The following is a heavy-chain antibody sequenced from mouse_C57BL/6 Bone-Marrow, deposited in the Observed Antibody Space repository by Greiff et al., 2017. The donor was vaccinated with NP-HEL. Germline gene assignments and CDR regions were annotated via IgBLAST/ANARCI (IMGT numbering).Heavy chain of an antibody. J-gene: IGHJ2*01. CDR2: ISSGGSYT. Sequence: EVKLVESGGDLVKPGGSLKLSCAASGFTFSSYGMSWVRQTPDKRLEWVATISSGGSYTYYPDSVKGRFTISRDNAKNTLYLQMSSLKSDDTAMYYCARGGHFDYWGQGTTLTVSS. V-gene: IGHV5-6*01. CDR1: GFTFSSYG. CDR3: ARGGHFDY.